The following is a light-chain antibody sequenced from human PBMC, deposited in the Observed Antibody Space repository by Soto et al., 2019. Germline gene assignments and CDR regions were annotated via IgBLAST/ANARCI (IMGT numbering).Light chain of an antibody. CDR3: QQYGGSPPEYS. J-gene: IGKJ2*01. CDR2: GAS. CDR1: QTVSGSH. Sequence: IVLTQSPGTLSLSPGERATLSCRASQTVSGSHLAWYQQKPGQAPRLIIYGASTRPTGIPDKFSGSGSGTDFNRTSTKLTPEDYAAYDYQQYGGSPPEYSFGQGTKLEIK. V-gene: IGKV3-20*01.